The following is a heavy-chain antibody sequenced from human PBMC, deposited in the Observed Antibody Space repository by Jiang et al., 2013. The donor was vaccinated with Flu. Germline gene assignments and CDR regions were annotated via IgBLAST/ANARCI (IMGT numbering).Heavy chain of an antibody. D-gene: IGHD2-2*02. V-gene: IGHV1-2*02. Sequence: KKPGASVKVSCKASGYTFTGYYMHWVRQAPGQGLEWMGWINPNSGGTNYAQKFQGRVTMTRDTSISTAYMELSRLRSDDTAVYYCARDHGVVPAAIWGYSYGYAGESYGMDVWGQGTTVIVSS. CDR2: INPNSGGT. CDR3: ARDHGVVPAAIWGYSYGYAGESYGMDV. CDR1: GYTFTGYY. J-gene: IGHJ6*02.